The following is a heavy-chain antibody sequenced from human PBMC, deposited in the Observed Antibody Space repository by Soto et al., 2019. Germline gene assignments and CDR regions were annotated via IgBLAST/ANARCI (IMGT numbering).Heavy chain of an antibody. CDR2: IYYSGST. Sequence: PSETLSLTCTVSGGSISSSSYYWGWIRQPPGKGLEWIGSIYYSGSTYYNPSLKSRVTISVDTSKNQFSLKLSSVTAADTAVYYCARGTTESYDILTGYYKGSPYYFDYWGQGTLVTVSS. CDR1: GGSISSSSYY. CDR3: ARGTTESYDILTGYYKGSPYYFDY. D-gene: IGHD3-9*01. J-gene: IGHJ4*02. V-gene: IGHV4-39*01.